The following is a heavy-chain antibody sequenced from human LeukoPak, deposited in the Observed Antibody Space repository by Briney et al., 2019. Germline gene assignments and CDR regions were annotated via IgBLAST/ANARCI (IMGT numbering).Heavy chain of an antibody. Sequence: ASVKVSCKASGYTFTSNYIHRVRQAPGQGLEWMGMIYPRDGSTSDAQKFQGRVTVTRDTSTSTVHMELSGLRSEDTAVYYCARDQEGFDYWGQGTLVTVSS. J-gene: IGHJ4*02. CDR1: GYTFTSNY. V-gene: IGHV1-46*01. CDR2: IYPRDGST. CDR3: ARDQEGFDY.